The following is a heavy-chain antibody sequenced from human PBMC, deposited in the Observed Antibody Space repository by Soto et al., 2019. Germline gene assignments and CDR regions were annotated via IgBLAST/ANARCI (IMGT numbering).Heavy chain of an antibody. Sequence: GGSLRLSCAASGFTFSSYEMNWVRQAPGKGLEWVSYISSSGSTIYYADSVKGRFTISRGNAKNSLYLQMNSLRAEDTAVYYCARDGPYDFWSGYYTAYYFDYWGQGTLVTVSS. D-gene: IGHD3-3*01. V-gene: IGHV3-48*03. CDR1: GFTFSSYE. J-gene: IGHJ4*02. CDR3: ARDGPYDFWSGYYTAYYFDY. CDR2: ISSSGSTI.